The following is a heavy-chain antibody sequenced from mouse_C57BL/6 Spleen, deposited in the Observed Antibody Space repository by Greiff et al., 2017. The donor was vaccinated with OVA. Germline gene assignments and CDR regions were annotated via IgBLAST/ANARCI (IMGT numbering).Heavy chain of an antibody. CDR2: IWRGGST. D-gene: IGHD1-1*01. CDR3: AKNGNYGSSPYYFDY. J-gene: IGHJ2*01. Sequence: QVHVKQSGPGLVQPSQSLSITCTVSGFSLTSYGVHWVRQSPGKGLEWLGVIWRGGSTDYNAAFMSRLSITKDNSKSQVFFKMNSLQADDTAIYYCAKNGNYGSSPYYFDYWGQGTTLTVSS. V-gene: IGHV2-5*01. CDR1: GFSLTSYG.